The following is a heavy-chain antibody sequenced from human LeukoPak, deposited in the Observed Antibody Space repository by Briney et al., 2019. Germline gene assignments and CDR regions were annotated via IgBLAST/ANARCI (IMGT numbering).Heavy chain of an antibody. CDR1: GFTFSTFE. V-gene: IGHV3-48*03. CDR3: AGGFGSYSPDY. Sequence: VGSLGLSCAASGFTFSTFELNWVRQAPGKGLEWVSYISSSGTTVFYADSVKGRFTISRDNAKSALYLQMNSLRAEDTAVYYCAGGFGSYSPDYWGQGTLVPVSS. J-gene: IGHJ4*02. CDR2: ISSSGTTV. D-gene: IGHD3-10*01.